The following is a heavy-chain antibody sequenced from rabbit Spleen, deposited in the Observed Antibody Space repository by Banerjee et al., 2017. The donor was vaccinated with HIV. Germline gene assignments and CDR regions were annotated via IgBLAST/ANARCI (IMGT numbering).Heavy chain of an antibody. V-gene: IGHV1S45*01. J-gene: IGHJ5*01. CDR3: ARDRGSTYYVDWLNL. Sequence: QEQLEESGGGLVKPEGSLTLTCTASGFSFSSSDWICWVRQAPGKGLEWIACIYAGSSDNTAYASWAKGRFTISKTSSTTVTLQMTSLTVADTATYFCARDRGSTYYVDWLNLWGPGTLVTVS. CDR2: IYAGSSDNT. CDR1: GFSFSSSDW. D-gene: IGHD8-1*01.